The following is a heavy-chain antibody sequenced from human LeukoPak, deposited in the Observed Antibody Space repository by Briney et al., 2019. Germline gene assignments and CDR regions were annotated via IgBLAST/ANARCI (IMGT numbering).Heavy chain of an antibody. V-gene: IGHV3-23*01. D-gene: IGHD3-10*01. CDR2: ISGSGGST. J-gene: IGHJ4*02. Sequence: PGGSLRLSCAASGFTFSSYAMSWVRQAPGKGLEWVSAISGSGGSTYYADPVKGRFTISRDNSKNTLYLQMNSLRAEDTAVYYCAKVYGSGSYYDYWGQGTLVTVSS. CDR3: AKVYGSGSYYDY. CDR1: GFTFSSYA.